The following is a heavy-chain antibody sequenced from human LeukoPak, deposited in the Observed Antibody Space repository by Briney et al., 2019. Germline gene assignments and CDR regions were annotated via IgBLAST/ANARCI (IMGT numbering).Heavy chain of an antibody. Sequence: PGGSLRLSCAASGFSFSSFAMSWVRQTPGKGLEWVSAIGSFGTITYYADSVKGRFTISRDNSKNTPYLQMNSLRAEDTAIYYCAKDPPSSGWPNSFDYWGQGTLVTVSS. V-gene: IGHV3-23*01. CDR2: IGSFGTIT. CDR1: GFSFSSFA. J-gene: IGHJ4*02. D-gene: IGHD6-19*01. CDR3: AKDPPSSGWPNSFDY.